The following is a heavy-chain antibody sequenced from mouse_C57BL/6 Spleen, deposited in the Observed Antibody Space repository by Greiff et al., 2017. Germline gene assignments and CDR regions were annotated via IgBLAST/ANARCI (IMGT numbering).Heavy chain of an antibody. CDR2: IDPSDSYT. CDR1: GYTFTSYW. D-gene: IGHD2-2*01. V-gene: IGHV1-50*01. J-gene: IGHJ3*01. CDR3: ARAVRGAWFAY. Sequence: VQLQQSGAELVKPGASVKLSCKASGYTFTSYWMQWVKQRPGQGLEWIGEIDPSDSYTNYNQKFKGKATLTVDTSSSTAYMQLSSLTSEDAAVYYCARAVRGAWFAYWGQGTLVTVSA.